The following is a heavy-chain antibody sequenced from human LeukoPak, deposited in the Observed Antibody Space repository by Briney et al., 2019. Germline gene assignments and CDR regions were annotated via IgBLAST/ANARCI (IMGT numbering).Heavy chain of an antibody. D-gene: IGHD5-18*01. CDR3: ARVDRGYSPDY. J-gene: IGHJ4*02. CDR1: GGSIGSYY. CDR2: IYYSGST. V-gene: IGHV4-59*01. Sequence: SETLSLPCTVSGGSIGSYYWSWIRQPPGEGLEWIGYIYYSGSTNYNPSLKSRVTMSVDTSKNQFSLRLSSVTAADTAVYYCARVDRGYSPDYWGQGTLVTVSS.